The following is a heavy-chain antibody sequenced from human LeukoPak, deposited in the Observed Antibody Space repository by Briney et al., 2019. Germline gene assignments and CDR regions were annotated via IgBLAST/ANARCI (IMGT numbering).Heavy chain of an antibody. CDR2: INPNSGGT. Sequence: ASVKVSCKASGYTFTGYYMHWVRQAPGQGLEWMGWINPNSGGTNYAQKFQGRATMTRDTSISTAYMELSRLRSDDTAVYYCARESGPLRYFDWLPSPPDYWGQGTLVTVSS. CDR3: ARESGPLRYFDWLPSPPDY. V-gene: IGHV1-2*02. J-gene: IGHJ4*02. D-gene: IGHD3-9*01. CDR1: GYTFTGYY.